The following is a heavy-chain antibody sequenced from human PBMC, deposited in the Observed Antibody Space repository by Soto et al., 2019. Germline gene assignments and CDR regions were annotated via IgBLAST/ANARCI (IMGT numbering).Heavy chain of an antibody. Sequence: GSLRLSCAASGFTFSSYSMNWVRQAPGKGLEWVSYISSSSSTIYYADSVKGRFTISRDNAKNSLYLQMKSLRAEDTAVYYCARHPERIAEIGWFDPWGQGTLVTVSS. D-gene: IGHD6-13*01. CDR3: ARHPERIAEIGWFDP. CDR2: ISSSSSTI. V-gene: IGHV3-48*01. CDR1: GFTFSSYS. J-gene: IGHJ5*02.